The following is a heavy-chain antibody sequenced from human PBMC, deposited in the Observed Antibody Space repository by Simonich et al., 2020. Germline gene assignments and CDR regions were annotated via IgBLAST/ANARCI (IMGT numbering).Heavy chain of an antibody. CDR2: IYHSGRT. CDR3: ARATRIAAAGYFDY. J-gene: IGHJ4*02. V-gene: IGHV4-38-2*01. CDR1: GYSISSGYY. D-gene: IGHD6-13*01. Sequence: QVQLQESGPGLVKPSETLSLTCAVSGYSISSGYYWGWIRQPPGKGLEWIGSIYHSGRTYYNPSLKSRVTISVDTSKNQFSLKLSSVTAADTAVYYCARATRIAAAGYFDYWGQGTLVNVSS.